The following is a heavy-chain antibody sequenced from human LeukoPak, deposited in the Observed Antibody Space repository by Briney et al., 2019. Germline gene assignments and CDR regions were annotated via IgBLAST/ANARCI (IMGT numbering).Heavy chain of an antibody. CDR2: ISGSGGST. CDR3: AKAIRVVTGDYYYHGMDV. J-gene: IGHJ6*02. CDR1: GFTFSSYA. V-gene: IGHV3-23*01. D-gene: IGHD3-22*01. Sequence: PGGSLRLSCAASGFTFSSYAMSWVRQAPGKGLEWVSAISGSGGSTYYADSVKGRFTISRDNSKNTLYLQMNSLRAEDTAVYYCAKAIRVVTGDYYYHGMDVWGQGTTVTVSS.